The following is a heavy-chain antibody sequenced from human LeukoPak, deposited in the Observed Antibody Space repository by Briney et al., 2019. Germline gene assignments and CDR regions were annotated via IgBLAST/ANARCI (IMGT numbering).Heavy chain of an antibody. CDR1: GGSFSGYY. CDR3: ARGGIVVPALDY. D-gene: IGHD2-2*01. CDR2: INHSGST. V-gene: IGHV4-34*01. J-gene: IGHJ4*02. Sequence: PSETLSLTCAVYGGSFSGYYWSWIRQPPGKGLEWIGEINHSGSTNYNPSLKSRVTMSVDTSKNQFSLKLSSVTAADTAVYYCARGGIVVPALDYWGQGTLVTVSS.